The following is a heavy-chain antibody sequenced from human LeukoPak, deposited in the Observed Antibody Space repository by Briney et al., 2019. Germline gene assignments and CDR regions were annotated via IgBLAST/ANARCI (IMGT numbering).Heavy chain of an antibody. CDR2: ISGSDYA. Sequence: GGSLRLSCAASGFTFSNYAMGWVRQASGKGLEWVSGISGSDYAYYTDSVKGRFTISRDNSKNTLYLQMNTLRAEDTAVYYCAKGVRYLDWWILDYWGQGTLVPVSS. V-gene: IGHV3-23*01. CDR3: AKGVRYLDWWILDY. CDR1: GFTFSNYA. D-gene: IGHD3-9*01. J-gene: IGHJ4*02.